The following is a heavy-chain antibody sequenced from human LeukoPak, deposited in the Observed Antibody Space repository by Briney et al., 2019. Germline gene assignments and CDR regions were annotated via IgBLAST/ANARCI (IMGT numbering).Heavy chain of an antibody. Sequence: GGSLRLSCAASGFTFSSYAMSWVRQAPGKGLEWVPAISGSGGSTYYADSVKGRFTISRDNSKNTLYLQMNSLRAEDTAVYYCAKVKQHLLQTYYFDYWGQGTLVTVSS. CDR3: AKVKQHLLQTYYFDY. J-gene: IGHJ4*02. CDR1: GFTFSSYA. D-gene: IGHD6-13*01. V-gene: IGHV3-23*01. CDR2: ISGSGGST.